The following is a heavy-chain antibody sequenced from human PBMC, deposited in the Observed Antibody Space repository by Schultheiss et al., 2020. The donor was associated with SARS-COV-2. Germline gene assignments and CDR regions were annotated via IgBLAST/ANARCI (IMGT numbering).Heavy chain of an antibody. J-gene: IGHJ6*02. CDR2: TRNKANSYTT. Sequence: SCKASGFTFTSSAVQWVRQAPGKGLEWVGRTRNKANSYTTEYAASVKGRFTISRDDSKNSLYLQMNSLKTEDTAVYYCARMTGATGGSTNTNGYYYGMDVWGQGTTVTVSS. D-gene: IGHD1-26*01. CDR3: ARMTGATGGSTNTNGYYYGMDV. V-gene: IGHV3-72*01. CDR1: GFTFTSSA.